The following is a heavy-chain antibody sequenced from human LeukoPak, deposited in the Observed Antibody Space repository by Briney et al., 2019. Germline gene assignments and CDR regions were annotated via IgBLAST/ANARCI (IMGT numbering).Heavy chain of an antibody. Sequence: ASVTVSCKTSGSPFTKWEINWVRQAAGQGLELLGWVHPDNGNTYYAQRFRGRVTMSRDTSTTTAYMELSGLRSEDTAVYYCAKAFELVGSYFLRAYYFDYWRQGTLVTVSS. CDR2: VHPDNGNT. CDR1: GSPFTKWE. V-gene: IGHV1-8*01. D-gene: IGHD1-26*01. CDR3: AKAFELVGSYFLRAYYFDY. J-gene: IGHJ4*02.